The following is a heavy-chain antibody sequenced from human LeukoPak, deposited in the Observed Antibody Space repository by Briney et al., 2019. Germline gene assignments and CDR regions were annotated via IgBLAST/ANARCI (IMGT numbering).Heavy chain of an antibody. CDR1: GGSISSYY. Sequence: SETLSLTCTVSGGSISSYYWSWIRQPPGKGLEWIGYIYYSGSTNYNPSLKSRVTISVDTSKNQFSLKLSSVTPEDTAVYYCARNIPGKIVDYWGQGTLVTVSS. CDR2: IYYSGST. V-gene: IGHV4-59*12. D-gene: IGHD1-20*01. CDR3: ARNIPGKIVDY. J-gene: IGHJ4*02.